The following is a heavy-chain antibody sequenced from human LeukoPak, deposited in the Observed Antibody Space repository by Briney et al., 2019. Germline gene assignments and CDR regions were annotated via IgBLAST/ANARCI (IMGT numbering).Heavy chain of an antibody. CDR1: GFTFSSYW. V-gene: IGHV3-74*01. CDR3: ARSPTVSHYYYYYMDV. J-gene: IGHJ6*03. D-gene: IGHD4-11*01. Sequence: GGSLRLSCAASGFTFSSYWMHWVRQAPGKGLVWVSRINSDGSSTSYADSVKGRFTISRDNAKNTLYLQMNSLRAEDTAVYYCARSPTVSHYYYYYMDVWGKGTTVTVSS. CDR2: INSDGSST.